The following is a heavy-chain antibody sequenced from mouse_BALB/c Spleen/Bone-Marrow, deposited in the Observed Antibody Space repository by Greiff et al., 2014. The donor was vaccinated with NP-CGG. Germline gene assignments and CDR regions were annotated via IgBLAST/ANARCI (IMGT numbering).Heavy chain of an antibody. V-gene: IGHV1-67*01. CDR1: GYTFTDYA. J-gene: IGHJ4*01. Sequence: VQGLESGPEVVRPGVSVKISCKGSGYTFTDYAMHWVKQSHAKSLEWIGVISTYNGNTNYNQKFKGKATMTVDKSSSTAYMELARLTSEDSAIYYCAREVRAPWYAMDYWGQGTSVTVSS. CDR3: AREVRAPWYAMDY. CDR2: ISTYNGNT. D-gene: IGHD2-14*01.